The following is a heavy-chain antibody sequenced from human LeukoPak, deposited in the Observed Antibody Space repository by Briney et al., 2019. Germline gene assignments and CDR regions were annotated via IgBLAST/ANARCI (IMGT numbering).Heavy chain of an antibody. Sequence: SETLSLTCAVYGGSFSGYYWSWIRQPPGKGLEWIGEINHSGSTNYHPSLKSRVTISVDTSKNQFSLKLSSVTAADTAVYYCARASHYCSSTSCYYYYYYYYMDVWGKGTTVTVSS. J-gene: IGHJ6*03. D-gene: IGHD2-2*01. CDR1: GGSFSGYY. CDR3: ARASHYCSSTSCYYYYYYYYMDV. CDR2: INHSGST. V-gene: IGHV4-34*01.